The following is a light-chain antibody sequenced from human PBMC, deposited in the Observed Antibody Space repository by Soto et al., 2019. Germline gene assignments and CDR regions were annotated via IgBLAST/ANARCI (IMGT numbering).Light chain of an antibody. J-gene: IGLJ2*01. CDR1: SSDVGSYNL. CDR2: EAS. CDR3: CSYIGSSTSL. V-gene: IGLV2-23*01. Sequence: QSVLTQRASVSGSPGQSITISCTGTSSDVGSYNLVSWYQQYPGKAPKLMLYEASKRPSGVSNRFSGSKSGNTASLTISGLQAEDEADYYCCSYIGSSTSLFGEGTKVTVL.